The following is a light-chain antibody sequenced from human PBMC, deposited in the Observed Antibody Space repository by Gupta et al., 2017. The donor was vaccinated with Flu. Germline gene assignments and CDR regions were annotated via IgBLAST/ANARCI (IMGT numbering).Light chain of an antibody. CDR3: SSYAGSNAWV. Sequence: QSALTQPPSASGSPGQPVTISCPGTSSDVGGYNYVSWYQQHPGKAPKLMIYEVSKRPSGVPDRFSGSKSGNTASLTVSGLQAEDEADYYCSSYAGSNAWVFGGGTKLTVL. CDR1: SSDVGGYNY. CDR2: EVS. V-gene: IGLV2-8*01. J-gene: IGLJ3*02.